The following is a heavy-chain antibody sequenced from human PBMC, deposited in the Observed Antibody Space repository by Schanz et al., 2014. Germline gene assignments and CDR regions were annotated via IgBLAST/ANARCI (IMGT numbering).Heavy chain of an antibody. CDR3: TTETIAMAGTFSI. CDR2: IHTNTGNP. V-gene: IGHV7-4-1*02. Sequence: QVQLVQSGSELKKPGASVKVSCKASGYTFTSYAMNWVRQAPGQGLEWVGWIHTNTGNPTYAQGFTGWFVFALDTAGSTAYLQISSLKAEETAAYYCTTETIAMAGTFSIGGQGTLVTVSS. J-gene: IGHJ4*02. CDR1: GYTFTSYA. D-gene: IGHD6-19*01.